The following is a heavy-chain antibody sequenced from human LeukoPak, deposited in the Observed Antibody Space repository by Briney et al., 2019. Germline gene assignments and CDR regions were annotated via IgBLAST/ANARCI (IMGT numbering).Heavy chain of an antibody. Sequence: GGSLRLSCAASGFTFDDYGMSWVRQAPGKGLEWVSGINWNGGSTGYADSVKGRFTISRDNAKSSLYLQMNSLRAEDTALYYCAREGDSSGYYYVYYFDYWGQGTLVTVSS. CDR3: AREGDSSGYYYVYYFDY. V-gene: IGHV3-20*04. CDR1: GFTFDDYG. CDR2: INWNGGST. J-gene: IGHJ4*02. D-gene: IGHD3-22*01.